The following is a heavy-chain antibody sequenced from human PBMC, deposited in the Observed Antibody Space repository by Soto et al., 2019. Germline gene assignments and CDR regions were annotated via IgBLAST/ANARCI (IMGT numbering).Heavy chain of an antibody. CDR3: AKDLTWQLAYCLHP. CDR1: GFSFTGYY. CDR2: INAHSGGT. J-gene: IGHJ5*02. D-gene: IGHD6-6*01. V-gene: IGHV1-2*02. Sequence: GASVEVSCKASGFSFTGYYIHWLRQAPGQGLEWMGWINAHSGGTEYAQKFQGRVTLTRDTSIATAYLTLTSLTSDDTALYYCAKDLTWQLAYCLHPWGQGPQMTV.